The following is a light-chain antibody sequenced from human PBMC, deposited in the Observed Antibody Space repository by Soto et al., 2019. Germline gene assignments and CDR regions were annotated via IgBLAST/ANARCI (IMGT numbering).Light chain of an antibody. J-gene: IGLJ1*01. V-gene: IGLV2-14*01. CDR1: SSDVGGYNS. Sequence: QSVLTQPASVSGSPGQSITISCTGTSSDVGGYNSVSWYQQHPGKAPKLVIYEVTNRPSGISNRFSGSKSGNTASLTISGLQAEDEADYYCSSYTSSSPRVLGNGTKVTV. CDR3: SSYTSSSPRV. CDR2: EVT.